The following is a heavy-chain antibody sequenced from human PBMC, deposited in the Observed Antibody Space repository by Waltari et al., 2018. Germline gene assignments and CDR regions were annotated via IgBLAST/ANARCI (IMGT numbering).Heavy chain of an antibody. V-gene: IGHV5-51*01. J-gene: IGHJ5*02. Sequence: EYMGIIYPGDSDTRYSPSFQGQVTISADKSISTAYLQWSSLKASDTAMYYCARLTGVVGYNWFDPWGQGTLVTVSS. D-gene: IGHD2-15*01. CDR2: IYPGDSDT. CDR3: ARLTGVVGYNWFDP.